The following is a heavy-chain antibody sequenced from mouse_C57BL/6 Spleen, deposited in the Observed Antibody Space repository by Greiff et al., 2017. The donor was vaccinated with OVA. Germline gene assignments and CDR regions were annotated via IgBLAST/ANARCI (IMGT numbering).Heavy chain of an antibody. J-gene: IGHJ1*03. CDR2: IWTGGGT. CDR3: ARNSGGNKGWYFDV. Sequence: VMLVESGPGLVAPSQSLSITCTVSGFSLTSYAISWVRQPPGKGLEWLGVIWTGGGTNYNSALKSRLSISKDNSKSQVFLKMNSLQTDDTARYYCARNSGGNKGWYFDVWGTGTTVTVSS. D-gene: IGHD1-1*02. V-gene: IGHV2-9-1*01. CDR1: GFSLTSYA.